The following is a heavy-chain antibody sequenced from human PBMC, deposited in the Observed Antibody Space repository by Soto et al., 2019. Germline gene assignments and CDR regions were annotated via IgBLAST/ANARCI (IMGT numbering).Heavy chain of an antibody. CDR2: TYYRSKWYN. CDR3: ARGSLLRFLEWLFDY. J-gene: IGHJ4*02. D-gene: IGHD3-3*01. CDR1: GDSVSSNSAA. Sequence: SQTLSLTCAISGDSVSSNSAAWNWIRQSPSRGLEWLGRTYYRSKWYNDYAVSVKSRITINPDTSKNQFSLQLNSVTPEDTAVYYRARGSLLRFLEWLFDYWGQGTLVTVSS. V-gene: IGHV6-1*01.